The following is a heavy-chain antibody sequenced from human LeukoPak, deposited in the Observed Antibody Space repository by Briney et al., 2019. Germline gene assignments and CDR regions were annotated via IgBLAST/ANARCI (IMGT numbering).Heavy chain of an antibody. CDR1: GGTFSSYA. J-gene: IGHJ4*02. D-gene: IGHD1-26*01. CDR2: IITIFGTA. CDR3: ASGPGTPKGIDY. V-gene: IGHV1-69*13. Sequence: ASVKVSCKASGGTFSSYAISWVRQAPGQGLEWMRGIITIFGTANYAQKFQGRVTITADESTSTAYMELSSLRSEDTAVYYCASGPGTPKGIDYWGQGTLVTVSS.